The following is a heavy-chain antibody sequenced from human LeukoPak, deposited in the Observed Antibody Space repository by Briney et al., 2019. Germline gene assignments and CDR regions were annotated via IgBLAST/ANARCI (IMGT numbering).Heavy chain of an antibody. D-gene: IGHD1-26*01. J-gene: IGHJ6*03. CDR3: ARGGLPAFYYYMDV. Sequence: GASVKVSCKASGYTLTGYYMHWVRQAPGQGLEWMGWINPNSGGTNYAQKFQGRVTMTRDTSISTAYMELSRLRSDDTAVYYCARGGLPAFYYYMDVWGKGTTVTVSS. CDR2: INPNSGGT. V-gene: IGHV1-2*02. CDR1: GYTLTGYY.